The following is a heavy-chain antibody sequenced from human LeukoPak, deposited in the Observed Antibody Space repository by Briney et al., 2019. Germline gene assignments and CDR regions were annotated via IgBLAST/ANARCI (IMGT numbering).Heavy chain of an antibody. CDR1: GGSISSSSYY. CDR3: ARLMRSDFDY. J-gene: IGHJ4*02. D-gene: IGHD3-16*01. Sequence: PSETLSLTCTVSGGSISSSSYYWGWIRQPPGKGLEWIGSIYYSGSTYYNPSLKSRVTVSIDTSKNRFSLKLSSVTAADTAVYYCARLMRSDFDYWGQATLVTVSS. V-gene: IGHV4-39*02. CDR2: IYYSGST.